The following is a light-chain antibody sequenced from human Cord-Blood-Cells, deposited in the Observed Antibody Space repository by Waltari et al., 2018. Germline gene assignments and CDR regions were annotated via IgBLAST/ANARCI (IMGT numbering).Light chain of an antibody. V-gene: IGKV3-15*01. CDR2: GAS. Sequence: EIVMTQSPATLSVSPGERATPSCRASQSVSSNLAWYQQKPGQAPRLLSYGASTRATGIPARFSGSGSGTEFTLTISSLQSEDFAVYYCQQYNNWPPVTFGGGTKVEIK. CDR3: QQYNNWPPVT. CDR1: QSVSSN. J-gene: IGKJ4*01.